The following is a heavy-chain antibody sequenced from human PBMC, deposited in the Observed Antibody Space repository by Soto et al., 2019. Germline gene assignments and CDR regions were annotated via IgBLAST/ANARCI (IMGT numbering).Heavy chain of an antibody. CDR1: GFTFSNCG. D-gene: IGHD2-15*01. Sequence: PGGSLRLSCAASGFTFSNCGMNWVRQTPGKGLEWVSYISDSGATKHYADSVKGRFTISRDNGKDSLCLQMNSLRDEDTAVYFCARCSRNSCYSYGVDVWGQGATVTVSS. CDR3: ARCSRNSCYSYGVDV. CDR2: ISDSGATK. J-gene: IGHJ6*02. V-gene: IGHV3-48*02.